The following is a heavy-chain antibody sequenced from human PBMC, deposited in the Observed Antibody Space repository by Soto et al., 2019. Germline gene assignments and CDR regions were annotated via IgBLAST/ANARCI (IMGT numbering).Heavy chain of an antibody. CDR3: AXSPKTGTTLYYYYGMDV. D-gene: IGHD1-7*01. CDR2: ISAYNGNT. J-gene: IGHJ6*02. Sequence: GASVKVSCKASGYTFTSYGISWVRQAPGQGLEWMGWISAYNGNTNYAQKLQGRVTMTTDTSTSTAYMELRSLRSDDTAVYYCAXSPKTGTTLYYYYGMDVWGQGTTVTVSS. V-gene: IGHV1-18*04. CDR1: GYTFTSYG.